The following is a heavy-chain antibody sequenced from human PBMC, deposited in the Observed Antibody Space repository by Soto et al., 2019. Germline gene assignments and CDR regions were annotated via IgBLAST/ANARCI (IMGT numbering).Heavy chain of an antibody. Sequence: SDTLSLPCYVPCASITTYYWSWIRQQPANGLERNGSISYKGSTKYHPARQSRVMISLDTAKNQFSLRLTSVTAADTALYYCTTDWDSSGLFDPWGQGALVTVSP. CDR1: CASITTYY. CDR3: TTDWDSSGLFDP. D-gene: IGHD3-10*01. J-gene: IGHJ5*02. CDR2: ISYKGST. V-gene: IGHV4-59*01.